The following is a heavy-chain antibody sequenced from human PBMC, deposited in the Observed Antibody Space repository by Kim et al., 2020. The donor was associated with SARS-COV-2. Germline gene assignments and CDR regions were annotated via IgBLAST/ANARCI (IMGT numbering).Heavy chain of an antibody. CDR3: AKGVNYDFWSGFMELGFVY. V-gene: IGHV3-23*01. Sequence: GGSLRLSCAASGFTFSSYAMRWVRQAPGKGLEWVSAISGSGGSTYYADSVKGRFTISRDNSKNTLYLQMNSLRAEDTAVYYCAKGVNYDFWSGFMELGFVYWGKGHLVTVS. CDR2: ISGSGGST. J-gene: IGHJ4*02. D-gene: IGHD3-3*01. CDR1: GFTFSSYA.